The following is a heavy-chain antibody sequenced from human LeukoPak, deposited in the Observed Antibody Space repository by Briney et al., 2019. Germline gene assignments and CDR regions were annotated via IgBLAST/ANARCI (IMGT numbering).Heavy chain of an antibody. CDR3: ARGVAAAGRGWFDP. D-gene: IGHD6-13*01. CDR2: IYYSGST. V-gene: IGHV4-59*01. Sequence: SETLSLTCTVSGGSTSSYYWNWIRQPPGKGLEWIGYIYYSGSTNYNPSLKSRVTISVDTSKNQFSLKLSSVIAADTAVYYCARGVAAAGRGWFDPWGQGTLVTVSS. J-gene: IGHJ5*02. CDR1: GGSTSSYY.